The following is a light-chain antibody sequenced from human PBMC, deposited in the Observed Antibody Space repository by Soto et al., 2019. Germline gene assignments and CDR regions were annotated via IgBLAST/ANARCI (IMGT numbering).Light chain of an antibody. J-gene: IGLJ2*01. Sequence: QSVLTQPPSASGTPGQRVTISCSGSSSNIGSNTVSWYQQLPATAPKLLIYSNNQRPSGVPDRFSGSKSGTSASLAISGLQSEDEADYYCAAWDDSLNGVVFGGGTKVTVL. V-gene: IGLV1-44*01. CDR2: SNN. CDR3: AAWDDSLNGVV. CDR1: SSNIGSNT.